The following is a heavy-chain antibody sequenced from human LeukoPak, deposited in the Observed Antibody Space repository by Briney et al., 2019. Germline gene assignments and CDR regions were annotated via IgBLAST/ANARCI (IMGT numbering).Heavy chain of an antibody. V-gene: IGHV1-69*13. Sequence: GASVTVSCKASGGTFSSYAISWVRQAPGQGLEWMGGIIPIFGTANYAQKFQGRVTITADESTSTAYMELSSLRSEDTAVYYCARDQWDYYDSSGFAYWGQGTLVTVSS. D-gene: IGHD3-22*01. CDR3: ARDQWDYYDSSGFAY. CDR1: GGTFSSYA. J-gene: IGHJ4*02. CDR2: IIPIFGTA.